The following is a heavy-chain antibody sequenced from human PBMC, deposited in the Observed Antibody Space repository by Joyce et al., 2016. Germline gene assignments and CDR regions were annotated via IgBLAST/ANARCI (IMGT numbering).Heavy chain of an antibody. V-gene: IGHV3-30-3*01. CDR3: ARDNVMYNTGWYPDY. CDR2: ISYDGTKK. J-gene: IGHJ4*02. CDR1: GFTFSSYG. D-gene: IGHD6-19*01. Sequence: QVQLVESGGGAVQPGRSLRLSCTASGFTFSSYGMHWVRQAPGKGLDWVAAISYDGTKKYSADSVKGRFTISRDTSKNTVYLEMDSLRADDTAVYYCARDNVMYNTGWYPDYWGQGTVVTVSS.